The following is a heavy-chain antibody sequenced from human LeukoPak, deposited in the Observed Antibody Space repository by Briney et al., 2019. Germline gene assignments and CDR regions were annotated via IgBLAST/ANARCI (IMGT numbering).Heavy chain of an antibody. J-gene: IGHJ4*02. CDR2: INPNSGGT. CDR3: ARELGYCSSTSCYYYFDY. V-gene: IGHV1-2*02. CDR1: GYTFTGYY. D-gene: IGHD2-2*01. Sequence: ASVKVSCKASGYTFTGYYMHWVRQAPGQGLEWMGWINPNSGGTNYAQKFQGRVTMTRDTSISTAYMELSRPRSDDTAVYYCARELGYCSSTSCYYYFDYWGQGTLVTVSS.